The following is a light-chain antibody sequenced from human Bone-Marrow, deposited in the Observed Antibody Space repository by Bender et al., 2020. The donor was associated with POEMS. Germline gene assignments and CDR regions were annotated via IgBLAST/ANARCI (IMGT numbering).Light chain of an antibody. CDR2: DVS. Sequence: QSALTQPASVSGSPGQSITISCTGSGSDIGGYNYVSWYQQHPGKAPKLIISDVSYRPSGVSNRFSGSKSGNTASLTISGLQAEDEADYYCSSYTSNTVVFGGGTKLTVL. V-gene: IGLV2-14*03. CDR3: SSYTSNTVV. J-gene: IGLJ2*01. CDR1: GSDIGGYNY.